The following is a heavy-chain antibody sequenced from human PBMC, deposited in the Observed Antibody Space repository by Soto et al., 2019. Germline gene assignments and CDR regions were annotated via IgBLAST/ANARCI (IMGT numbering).Heavy chain of an antibody. CDR1: GFTFSSYW. J-gene: IGHJ2*01. V-gene: IGHV3-7*03. D-gene: IGHD3-3*01. CDR2: IKQDGSEK. CDR3: AREYYDFWSGYYTGIMWYFDL. Sequence: EVQLVESGGGLVQPGGSLRLSCAASGFTFSSYWMSWVRQAPGKGLEWVANIKQDGSEKYYVDSVKGRFTISRDNAKNSLYLQMNSLRAEDTAVYYCAREYYDFWSGYYTGIMWYFDLWGRGTLVTVSS.